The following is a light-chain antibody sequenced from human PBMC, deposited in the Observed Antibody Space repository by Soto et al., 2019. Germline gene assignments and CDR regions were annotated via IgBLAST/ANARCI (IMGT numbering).Light chain of an antibody. V-gene: IGKV1-5*03. CDR2: KAS. Sequence: DIQMTQSPSILSASVGDRVTITCRASQSNSNWLAWYQQKPGKAPNLLIYKASGLETGVPSRFSGSGSGTEFTLTISSLQPDDFATYYCQQYSSYPRTFGQGTRVEIK. CDR3: QQYSSYPRT. J-gene: IGKJ1*01. CDR1: QSNSNW.